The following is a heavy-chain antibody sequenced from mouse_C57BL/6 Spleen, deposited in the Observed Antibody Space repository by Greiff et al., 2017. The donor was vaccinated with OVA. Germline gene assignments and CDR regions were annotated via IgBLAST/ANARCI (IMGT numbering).Heavy chain of an antibody. CDR1: GYTFTSYW. V-gene: IGHV1-55*01. Sequence: VKLQQPGAELVKPGASVKMSCKASGYTFTSYWITWVKQRPGQGLEWIGDIYPGSGSTNYNEKFKSKATLTVDTSSSTAYMQLSSLTSEDSAVYYCARSSGNYAMDYWGQGTSVTVSS. D-gene: IGHD6-1*01. CDR3: ARSSGNYAMDY. J-gene: IGHJ4*01. CDR2: IYPGSGST.